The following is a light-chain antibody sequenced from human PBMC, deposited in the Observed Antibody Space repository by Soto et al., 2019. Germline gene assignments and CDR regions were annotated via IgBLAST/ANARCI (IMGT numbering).Light chain of an antibody. CDR2: DVS. CDR1: XNDVGGYNF. Sequence: QSALTQPXSXSXXXXXXVTXXCTGTXNDVGGYNFVSWYQQHPGKVPKLFIYDVSRRPSGVPDRFSGSKSGNTASLTISGLQAEDEADYYCSSYAGSYTLVFGGGTKLTVL. V-gene: IGLV2-11*01. J-gene: IGLJ2*01. CDR3: SSYAGSYTLV.